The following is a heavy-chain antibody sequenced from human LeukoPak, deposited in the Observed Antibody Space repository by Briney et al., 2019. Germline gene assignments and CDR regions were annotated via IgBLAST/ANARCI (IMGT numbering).Heavy chain of an antibody. Sequence: GGSLRLSCAASGFTFSSYGMHWVRQAPGKGLEWVAVISYDGSNKYYADSVKGRFTISRDNSKNTLYLQMNSLRAEDTAVYYCARDRVLGSPFDYWGQGTLVTVSS. D-gene: IGHD3-10*02. J-gene: IGHJ4*02. V-gene: IGHV3-30*03. CDR2: ISYDGSNK. CDR1: GFTFSSYG. CDR3: ARDRVLGSPFDY.